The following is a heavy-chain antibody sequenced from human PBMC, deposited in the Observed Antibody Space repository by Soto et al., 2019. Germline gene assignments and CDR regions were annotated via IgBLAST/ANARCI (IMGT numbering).Heavy chain of an antibody. J-gene: IGHJ3*02. D-gene: IGHD1-1*01. Sequence: QAQLPQSGPGLVKPSQTLSLTCAISGASVSSNSAAWTWIRQSPSRGLEWLGRTYYRSKWYNDSAVSVKTRITVNPDTTKNQFSLQLNSVTPEDTAVYYCARVPNWPDNDAFDIWGQGTMVTVSS. CDR2: TYYRSKWYN. CDR1: GASVSSNSAA. V-gene: IGHV6-1*01. CDR3: ARVPNWPDNDAFDI.